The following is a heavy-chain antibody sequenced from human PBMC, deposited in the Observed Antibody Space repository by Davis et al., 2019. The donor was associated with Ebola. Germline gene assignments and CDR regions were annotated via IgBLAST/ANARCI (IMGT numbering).Heavy chain of an antibody. CDR1: GGSFSGYY. J-gene: IGHJ4*02. CDR3: ARRSRQDPSLYFDY. V-gene: IGHV4-34*01. Sequence: GSLRLSCAVYGGSFSGYYWSWIRQPPGKGLEWIGEINHSGSTNYNPSLKSRVTISVDTSKNQFSLKLSSVTAADTAVYYCARRSRQDPSLYFDYWGQGTLVTVSS. CDR2: INHSGST. D-gene: IGHD3-16*02.